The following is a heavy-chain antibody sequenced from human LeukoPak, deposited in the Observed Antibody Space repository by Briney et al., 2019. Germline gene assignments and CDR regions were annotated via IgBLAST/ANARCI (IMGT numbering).Heavy chain of an antibody. V-gene: IGHV4-38-2*02. CDR1: GYSISSAYY. CDR2: MYHGGST. Sequence: SETLSLTCSVSGYSISSAYYWGWIRQPPGKGLEWIGTMYHGGSTNYNPSLKSRVTISVDTSKNQFSLKLSSVTAADTAVYFCARGFRGDNFDYWGQGTLVTVSS. J-gene: IGHJ4*02. CDR3: ARGFRGDNFDY. D-gene: IGHD7-27*01.